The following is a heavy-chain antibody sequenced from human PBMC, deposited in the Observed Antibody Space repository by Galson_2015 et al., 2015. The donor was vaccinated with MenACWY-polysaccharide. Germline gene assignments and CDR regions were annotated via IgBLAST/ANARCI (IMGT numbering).Heavy chain of an antibody. CDR3: ASQTWTGYFDY. CDR1: GFTFSNSW. V-gene: IGHV3-7*03. D-gene: IGHD3-10*01. CDR2: IKQDGSEK. J-gene: IGHJ4*02. Sequence: SLRLSCAASGFTFSNSWMSWVRQAPGKGLEWVANIKQDGSEKYYVDSVKGRFTISRDNAKNSLYLRMNSLRAEDTAMYYCASQTWTGYFDYWGQGILVTVSS.